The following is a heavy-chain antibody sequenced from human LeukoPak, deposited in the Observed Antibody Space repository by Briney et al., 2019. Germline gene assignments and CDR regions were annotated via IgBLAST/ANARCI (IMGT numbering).Heavy chain of an antibody. D-gene: IGHD6-19*01. V-gene: IGHV3-30*03. CDR1: GFTFSSYG. J-gene: IGHJ4*02. CDR2: ISHDGSNK. CDR3: AREGVGSSGWYDY. Sequence: GGSLRLSCAASGFTFSSYGMHWVRQAPGKGLQWVALISHDGSNKYYADSVRGRFTISRDNSKNTLYLQMNSLRAEDTAVYYCAREGVGSSGWYDYWGQGTLVTVSS.